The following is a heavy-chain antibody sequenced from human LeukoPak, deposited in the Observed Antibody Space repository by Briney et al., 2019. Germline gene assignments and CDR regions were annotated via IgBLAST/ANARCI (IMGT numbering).Heavy chain of an antibody. CDR1: GFTFSDYY. V-gene: IGHV3-11*06. J-gene: IGHJ4*02. Sequence: GGSLRLSCAASGFTFSDYYMSWIRQAPGKGLEWVSSITSGGTYTYYAGSVKGRFTTSRDNAKNSLSLRLSSLRAEDTAVYYCARGHYDILTASYKWTPDYWGQGILVTVSS. D-gene: IGHD3-9*01. CDR3: ARGHYDILTASYKWTPDY. CDR2: ITSGGTYT.